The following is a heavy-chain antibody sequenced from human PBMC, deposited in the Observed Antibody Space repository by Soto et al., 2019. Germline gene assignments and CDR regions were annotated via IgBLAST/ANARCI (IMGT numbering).Heavy chain of an antibody. V-gene: IGHV2-5*02. D-gene: IGHD4-4*01. CDR3: AHRPRNDYSNYFDY. CDR1: GFSLSTSGVG. CDR2: IYWDDDK. J-gene: IGHJ4*02. Sequence: SGPTLVKPTQTLTLTCTFSGFSLSTSGVGVGWIRQPPGKALEWLALIYWDDDKRYSPSLKSRLTITKDTSKNQVVLTMTNMDPVDTATYYCAHRPRNDYSNYFDYWGQGTLVTVSS.